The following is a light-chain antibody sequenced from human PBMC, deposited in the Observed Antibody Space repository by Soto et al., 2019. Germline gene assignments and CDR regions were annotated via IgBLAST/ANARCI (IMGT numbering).Light chain of an antibody. CDR1: SSDVGGYNY. CDR2: DVN. V-gene: IGLV2-11*01. CDR3: CSYAGTYTFVV. Sequence: QSALTQPRSVSGSPGQSVTISCTGTSSDVGGYNYVSWYQQYPGKAPKLMIYDVNKRPSGVPDRFSGSKSGNTASLTISGLQAEDEADYFCCSYAGTYTFVVFGGGTKLTVL. J-gene: IGLJ2*01.